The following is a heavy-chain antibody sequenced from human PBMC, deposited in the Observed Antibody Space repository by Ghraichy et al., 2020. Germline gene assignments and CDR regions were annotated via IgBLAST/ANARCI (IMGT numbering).Heavy chain of an antibody. Sequence: GGSLRLTCAASGFTFSSYSMNWVRQAPGKGLEWVSSISSSSSYIYYADSVKGRFTISRDNAKNSLYLQMNSLRAEDTAVYYCARPPYSSGWYGVEGYYYYYGLDVWGQGTTVTVSS. CDR1: GFTFSSYS. J-gene: IGHJ6*02. CDR3: ARPPYSSGWYGVEGYYYYYGLDV. V-gene: IGHV3-21*01. D-gene: IGHD6-19*01. CDR2: ISSSSSYI.